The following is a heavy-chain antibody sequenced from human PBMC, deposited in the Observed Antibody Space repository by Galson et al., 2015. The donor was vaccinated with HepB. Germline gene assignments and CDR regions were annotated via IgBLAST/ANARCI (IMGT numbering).Heavy chain of an antibody. CDR2: IWYDGSNK. J-gene: IGHJ4*02. Sequence: LRLSCAASGFTFSNYGMHWVRQAPGKGLEWVTVIWYDGSNKHYAGSVEGRFTISRDDSKSTLYLQMNSLRDEDTAVYFCARDNCGSPSCFDYWGQGTLVTVSS. CDR1: GFTFSNYG. D-gene: IGHD2-2*01. CDR3: ARDNCGSPSCFDY. V-gene: IGHV3-33*08.